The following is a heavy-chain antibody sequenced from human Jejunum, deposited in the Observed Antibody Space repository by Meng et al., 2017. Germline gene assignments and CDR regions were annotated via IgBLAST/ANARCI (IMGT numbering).Heavy chain of an antibody. D-gene: IGHD2/OR15-2a*01. CDR2: IWYDGSNE. Sequence: QVQLVESGGGVAQSGTSLGLSCAASGFHFRTVGMHWVRQAPGKGLEWVAIIWYDGSNEDYADSVRGRFTISRDNSKNILYLQMNNLRVDDTAMYYCATDLWGYWGQGTLVTVSS. CDR3: ATDLWGY. V-gene: IGHV3-33*01. CDR1: GFHFRTVG. J-gene: IGHJ4*02.